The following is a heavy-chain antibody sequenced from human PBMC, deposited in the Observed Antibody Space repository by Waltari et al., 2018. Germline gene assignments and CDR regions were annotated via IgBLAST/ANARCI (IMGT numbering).Heavy chain of an antibody. CDR1: GFPFSSYP. J-gene: IGHJ4*02. Sequence: VQLLESGGGLVQPGGSLRLSCVASGFPFSSYPWSWVRQAPGKGLEWVSAISGSGGSTYYADSVKGRFTISRDNSKNTLYLQMNSLRAEDTAVYYCAKRPYFDYWGQGTLVTVSS. V-gene: IGHV3-23*01. CDR3: AKRPYFDY. CDR2: ISGSGGST.